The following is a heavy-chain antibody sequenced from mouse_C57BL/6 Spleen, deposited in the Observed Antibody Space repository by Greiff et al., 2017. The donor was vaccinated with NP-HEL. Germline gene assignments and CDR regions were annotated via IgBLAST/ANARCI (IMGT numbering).Heavy chain of an antibody. CDR3: AGSSGYLAWFAY. V-gene: IGHV1-55*01. D-gene: IGHD3-2*02. J-gene: IGHJ3*01. Sequence: VQLQQPGAELVKPGASVKMSCKASGYTFTSYWITWVKQRPGQGLEWIGDIYPGSGSTNYNEKFKSKATLTVDTSSSTAYMQLSSLTSEDSAVYYCAGSSGYLAWFAYWGQGTLVTVSA. CDR1: GYTFTSYW. CDR2: IYPGSGST.